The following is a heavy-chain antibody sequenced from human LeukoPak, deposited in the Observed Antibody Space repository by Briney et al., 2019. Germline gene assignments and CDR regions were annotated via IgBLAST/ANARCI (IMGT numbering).Heavy chain of an antibody. D-gene: IGHD3-10*01. CDR3: AKDLFGSGNGVYYFDH. V-gene: IGHV3-30*18. Sequence: GGSLRLSCAASGFTISSYGIHWVRQTPGKGLEWVAVITYDGSNKYYTDSVKGRFTISRDNSKNMLYLQMNSLRAEDTAVYYCAKDLFGSGNGVYYFDHWGQGTLVTVSS. J-gene: IGHJ4*02. CDR1: GFTISSYG. CDR2: ITYDGSNK.